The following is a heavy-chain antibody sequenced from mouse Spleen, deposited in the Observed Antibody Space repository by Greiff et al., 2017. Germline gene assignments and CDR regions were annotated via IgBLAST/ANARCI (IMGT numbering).Heavy chain of an antibody. J-gene: IGHJ3*01. V-gene: IGHV2-6*01. Sequence: VQLQQSGPGLVAPSQSLSITCTVSGFSLTSYGVDWVRQSPGKGLEWLGVIWGGGSTNYNSALKSRLSISKDNSKSQVFLKMNSLQTDDTAMYYCASEGYDYDEGTWFAYWGQGTLVTVSA. CDR2: IWGGGST. CDR3: ASEGYDYDEGTWFAY. CDR1: GFSLTSYG. D-gene: IGHD2-4*01.